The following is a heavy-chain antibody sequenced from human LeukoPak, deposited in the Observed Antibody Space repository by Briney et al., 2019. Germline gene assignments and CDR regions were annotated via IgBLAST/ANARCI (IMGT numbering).Heavy chain of an antibody. CDR1: GYTFTGYY. CDR3: ARGLLEWPLYGMDV. CDR2: INPNSGGT. J-gene: IGHJ6*02. V-gene: IGHV1-2*06. D-gene: IGHD3-3*01. Sequence: GASVKVSCKASGYTFTGYYMHWVRQAPGQGLEWMGRINPNSGGTNYAQKFQGRVTMTRDTSISTAYMELSRLRSDDTAVYYCARGLLEWPLYGMDVWGQGTTVTVSS.